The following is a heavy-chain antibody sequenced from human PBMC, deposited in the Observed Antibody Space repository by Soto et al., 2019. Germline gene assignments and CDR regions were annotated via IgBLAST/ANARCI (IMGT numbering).Heavy chain of an antibody. Sequence: ASVKVSCKASGYTFTSYSMHWVRQAPGQGLEWLGWISPYNDDTKYAQRLQCRVTMTTDTSTRTAYMDIRGLRSDDTAIYYCARGGYYDSSGARNYHYYGMDVWGQGTTVTVSS. V-gene: IGHV1-18*04. CDR3: ARGGYYDSSGARNYHYYGMDV. CDR1: GYTFTSYS. CDR2: ISPYNDDT. D-gene: IGHD3-22*01. J-gene: IGHJ6*02.